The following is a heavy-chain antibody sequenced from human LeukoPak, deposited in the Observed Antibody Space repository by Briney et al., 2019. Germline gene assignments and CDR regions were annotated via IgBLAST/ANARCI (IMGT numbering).Heavy chain of an antibody. J-gene: IGHJ3*02. CDR3: ARAGYCSGGSCYHDAFDI. CDR1: GGSFSGYY. CDR2: INHSGST. V-gene: IGHV4-34*01. Sequence: SETLSLTCAVYGGSFSGYYWSWIRQPPGKGLEWIGEINHSGSTNYNPSLKSRVTISVDTSKNQFSLKLSSVTAADTAVYYCARAGYCSGGSCYHDAFDIWGQGTMVTVSS. D-gene: IGHD2-15*01.